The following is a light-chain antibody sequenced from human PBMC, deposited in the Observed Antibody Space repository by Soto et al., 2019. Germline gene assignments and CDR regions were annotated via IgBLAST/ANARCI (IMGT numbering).Light chain of an antibody. CDR1: QSLRHTNGHVY. J-gene: IGKJ1*01. Sequence: DIVMTQSPRSLSVTPGAPASISCRSSQSLRHTNGHVYLDWYVQKPGQSPQLLIVLTSHRASWVPDRCRASGADTSFALEITRVEAGDVGVYYCMQSLSAPRTCGQGTRVDIK. CDR2: LTS. V-gene: IGKV2-28*01. CDR3: MQSLSAPRT.